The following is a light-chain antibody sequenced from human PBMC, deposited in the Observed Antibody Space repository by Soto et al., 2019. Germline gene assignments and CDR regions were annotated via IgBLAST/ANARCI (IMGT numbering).Light chain of an antibody. CDR2: EVS. V-gene: IGLV2-14*01. J-gene: IGLJ3*02. CDR3: CSYADNYSWV. Sequence: QSALTQPASVSGSPGQSITISCTGTSSDVGGYKFVSWYQQHPGKAPKLMIYEVSNRPSGVSSRFSGSKSGNTASLTISGLQAEDEADYYCCSYADNYSWVFGGGTKVTVL. CDR1: SSDVGGYKF.